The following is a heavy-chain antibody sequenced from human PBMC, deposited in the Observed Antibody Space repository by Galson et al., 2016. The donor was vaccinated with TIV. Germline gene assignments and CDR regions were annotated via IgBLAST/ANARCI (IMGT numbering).Heavy chain of an antibody. CDR3: ATSSLAVAGSTRMWYLDF. J-gene: IGHJ4*02. CDR2: IIPIFGT. V-gene: IGHV1-69*13. Sequence: SVKVSCKASGGTFDSYGINWVRQAPGQGLEWMGRIIPIFGTTQKFQRRVTITADESTITAYMELSSLRSEDTSVYYCATSSLAVAGSTRMWYLDFWGQGTPVTVSS. D-gene: IGHD6-19*01. CDR1: GGTFDSYG.